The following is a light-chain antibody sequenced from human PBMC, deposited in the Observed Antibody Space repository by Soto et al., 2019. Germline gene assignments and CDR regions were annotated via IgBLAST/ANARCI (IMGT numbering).Light chain of an antibody. CDR3: QQSFNTPFT. J-gene: IGKJ3*01. Sequence: DIVFTQSPGTLCFSPWWRPNLSCRASHSVSRTYLAWYQQKPGQAPRLLMYGASDRATGTPGRFSGSGSGTDFTLTISGLEPEDFATYYCQQSFNTPFTFGPGTKVDI. CDR1: HSVSRTY. CDR2: GAS. V-gene: IGKV3-20*01.